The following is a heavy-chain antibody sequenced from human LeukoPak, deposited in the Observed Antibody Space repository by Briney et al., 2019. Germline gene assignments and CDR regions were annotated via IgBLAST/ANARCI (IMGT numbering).Heavy chain of an antibody. CDR1: GFTFSTYS. J-gene: IGHJ4*02. V-gene: IGHV3-21*01. D-gene: IGHD3-22*01. Sequence: PGGSLRLSCAASGFTFSTYSMNWVRQAPGKGLEWISSISSSSSFIHYADSVKGRFTISRDNAKNSLYLQMNNLTADDTAVYYCAKDPVAGYYDSSGPPHYWGQGTLVTVSS. CDR2: ISSSSSFI. CDR3: AKDPVAGYYDSSGPPHY.